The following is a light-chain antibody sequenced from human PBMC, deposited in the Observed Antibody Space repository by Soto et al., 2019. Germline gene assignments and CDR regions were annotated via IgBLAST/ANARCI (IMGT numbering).Light chain of an antibody. CDR3: QQYYSTPLI. CDR2: WAS. Sequence: DIVMTQSPDSLAVSLGERATINCKSSQSILFNSNNRNYLAWYQQKPGQPPKLLIYWASTRESGVPDRFSGSGSGTDFTLTISSLQAEDVAVYYCQQYYSTPLIFGGGTKVEIK. CDR1: QSILFNSNNRNY. V-gene: IGKV4-1*01. J-gene: IGKJ4*01.